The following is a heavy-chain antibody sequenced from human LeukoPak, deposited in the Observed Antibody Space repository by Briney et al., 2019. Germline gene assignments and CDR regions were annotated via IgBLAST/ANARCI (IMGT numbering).Heavy chain of an antibody. CDR2: IYYSGST. CDR3: ARADSSSSIDY. CDR1: GGSISSYY. D-gene: IGHD6-6*01. J-gene: IGHJ4*02. Sequence: PSETLSLTCTVSGGSISSYYWSWIRHPPGKGLELIGYIYYSGSTNYNPSLKSRVTISVDTSKNQFSLKLSSVTAADTAVYYCARADSSSSIDYWGQGTLVTVSS. V-gene: IGHV4-59*01.